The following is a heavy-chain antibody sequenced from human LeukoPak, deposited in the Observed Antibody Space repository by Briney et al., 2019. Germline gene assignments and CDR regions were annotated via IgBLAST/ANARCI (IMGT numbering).Heavy chain of an antibody. V-gene: IGHV1-8*01. J-gene: IGHJ5*02. CDR3: ARGGVLLRNRCDT. CDR2: MNLNNGNT. D-gene: IGHD2/OR15-2a*01. CDR1: GYTFTSYD. Sequence: ASVKVSFKASGYTFTSYDISWVRETTGQGLERRGGMNLNNGNTGNAQNFQGRVTMTKTTSISTAYMELSSLRSEDTAVYYCARGGVLLRNRCDTWGQGTLVTVSS.